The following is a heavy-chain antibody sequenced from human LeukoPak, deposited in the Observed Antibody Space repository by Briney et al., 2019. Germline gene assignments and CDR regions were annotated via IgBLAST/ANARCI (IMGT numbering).Heavy chain of an antibody. V-gene: IGHV4-38-2*01. CDR1: GYSISSGYY. CDR2: IYHSGST. Sequence: KPSETLSLTCAVSGYSISSGYYWGWIRQPPGKGLEWIGSIYHSGSTYYNPSLKSRVTISVDTSKSQFSLKLSSVTAADTAVYYCASHPRPDRVDYWGQGTLVTVSS. D-gene: IGHD3-3*01. J-gene: IGHJ4*02. CDR3: ASHPRPDRVDY.